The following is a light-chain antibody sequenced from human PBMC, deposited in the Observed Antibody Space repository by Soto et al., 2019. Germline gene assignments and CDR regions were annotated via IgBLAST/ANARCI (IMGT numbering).Light chain of an antibody. CDR3: QQYYNIPRT. J-gene: IGKJ1*01. Sequence: DIVMTQSPDSLAVSLGERATINCKSSQSVLYSSNNKNYLAWYQQKPGQPPKLLIYWASTRESGVPDRFSGGGSGTDFTLTISGLQAEDVAIYYCQQYYNIPRTFGQGTKVEIK. CDR2: WAS. CDR1: QSVLYSSNNKNY. V-gene: IGKV4-1*01.